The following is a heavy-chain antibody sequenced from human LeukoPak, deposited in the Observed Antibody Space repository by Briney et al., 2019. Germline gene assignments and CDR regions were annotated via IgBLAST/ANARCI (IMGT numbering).Heavy chain of an antibody. V-gene: IGHV3-21*04. J-gene: IGHJ6*02. CDR2: ISSSSSYI. Sequence: SGGSLRLSCAASGFTFSSYSMNWVRQAPGKGLEWVSSISSSSSYIYYADSVKGRFTISRDNAKNSLYLQMNSLRAEDTAVYYCAKGASHSYYYYGMDVWGQGTTVTVSS. CDR1: GFTFSSYS. CDR3: AKGASHSYYYYGMDV.